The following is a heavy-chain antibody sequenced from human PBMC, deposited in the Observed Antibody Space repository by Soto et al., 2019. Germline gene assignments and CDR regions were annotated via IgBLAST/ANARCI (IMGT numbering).Heavy chain of an antibody. Sequence: ASVNVSFKASGYTFTSYCISWVRQAPGQWLEWMGWISAYNGNTNYAHKLQGRVTMTTDTSTSTAYMELRSLRSDDTAVYYCARAFVHDPTAFDYYGMDVWGQGTTVTVSS. V-gene: IGHV1-18*01. CDR2: ISAYNGNT. CDR1: GYTFTSYC. J-gene: IGHJ6*02. CDR3: ARAFVHDPTAFDYYGMDV. D-gene: IGHD2-8*01.